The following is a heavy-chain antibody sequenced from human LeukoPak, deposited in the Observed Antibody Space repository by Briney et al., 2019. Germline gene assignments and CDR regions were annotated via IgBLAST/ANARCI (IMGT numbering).Heavy chain of an antibody. D-gene: IGHD3-22*01. CDR1: GFTFSSYA. Sequence: GGSLRLSCAASGFTFSSYAMSWVRQAPGKGLEWVSAISGSGGSTYYADSVKGRFTISRDNAKNSLYLQMNSLRAEDTAVYYCARDRTFYYDSSGYQTCYYFDYWGQGTLVTVSS. J-gene: IGHJ4*02. V-gene: IGHV3-23*01. CDR3: ARDRTFYYDSSGYQTCYYFDY. CDR2: ISGSGGST.